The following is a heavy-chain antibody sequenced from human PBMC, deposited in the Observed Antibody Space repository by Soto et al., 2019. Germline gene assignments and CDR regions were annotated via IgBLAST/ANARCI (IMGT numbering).Heavy chain of an antibody. D-gene: IGHD6-6*01. J-gene: IGHJ6*02. CDR1: GGTFSSYA. V-gene: IGHV1-69*13. CDR2: IIPIFGTA. CDR3: ARDFSSSSNYYYGMDV. Sequence: GASVKVSFKASGGTFSSYAISWLRQAPGQGLEWMGGIIPIFGTANYAQKFQGRVTITADESTSTAYMELSSLRSEDTAVYYCARDFSSSSNYYYGMDVWGQGTTVTVSS.